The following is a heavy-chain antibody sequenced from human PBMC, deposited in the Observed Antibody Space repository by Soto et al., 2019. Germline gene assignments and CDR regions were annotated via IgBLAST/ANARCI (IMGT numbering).Heavy chain of an antibody. D-gene: IGHD3-10*01. CDR2: IYYSGST. CDR3: ANLYGSGSYPGYYYYGMDV. V-gene: IGHV4-59*01. CDR1: GGSISSYY. Sequence: QVQLQESGPGLVKPSETLSLTCTVSGGSISSYYWSWIRQPPGKGLEWIGYIYYSGSTNYNPSLKSRVTISGDASKNQFSLELSSVTAADTAVYYCANLYGSGSYPGYYYYGMDVWGQGTTVTVSS. J-gene: IGHJ6*02.